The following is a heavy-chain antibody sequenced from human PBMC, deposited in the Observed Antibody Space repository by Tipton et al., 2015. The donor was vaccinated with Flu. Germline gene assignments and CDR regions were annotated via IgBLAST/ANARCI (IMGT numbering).Heavy chain of an antibody. CDR1: GGTFSRYA. D-gene: IGHD4-17*01. CDR3: ARDYFTVMKGGSADY. CDR2: ISAYNGHT. Sequence: QSGAEVKKPGSSVKVSCKASGGTFSRYAISWVRQAPGQGLEWIGWISAYNGHTNYAQKLQGRVTMTTDTSTSTAYMDLRSLRSDDTAVYYCARDYFTVMKGGSADYWGQGTLVTVSS. V-gene: IGHV1-18*01. J-gene: IGHJ4*02.